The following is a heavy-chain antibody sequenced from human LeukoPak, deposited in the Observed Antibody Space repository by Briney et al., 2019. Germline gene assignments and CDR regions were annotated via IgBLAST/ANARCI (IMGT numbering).Heavy chain of an antibody. CDR2: INPNSGGT. CDR3: ARGRAIWFGEFPFDY. Sequence: ASVKVSCKASGYTFTGYYMHWVRQAPGQGLEWMGWINPNSGGTNYAQKFQGRVTMTRDTSISTAYMELRSLRSDDTAVYYCARGRAIWFGEFPFDYWGQGTLVTVSS. D-gene: IGHD3-10*01. CDR1: GYTFTGYY. V-gene: IGHV1-2*02. J-gene: IGHJ4*02.